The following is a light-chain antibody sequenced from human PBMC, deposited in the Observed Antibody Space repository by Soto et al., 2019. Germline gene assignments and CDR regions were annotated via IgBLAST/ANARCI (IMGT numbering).Light chain of an antibody. CDR3: QQYRNWPRT. J-gene: IGKJ1*01. CDR1: RSVGDN. CDR2: DAS. Sequence: TVMTQSPAALSVSPGDRASLSCRASRSVGDNLAWYQVRPGQSPRLLIFDASTRATGVPVRFTGSGSGTEFTLTIASLQSDDIATYYCQQYRNWPRTFGQGTTVEIK. V-gene: IGKV3-15*01.